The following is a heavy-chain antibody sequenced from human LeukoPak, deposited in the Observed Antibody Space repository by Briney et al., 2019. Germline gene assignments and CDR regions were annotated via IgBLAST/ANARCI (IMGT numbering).Heavy chain of an antibody. CDR3: AREYCSSTSCYFVEYYMDV. V-gene: IGHV1-69*05. J-gene: IGHJ6*03. CDR1: GGTFSSYA. CDR2: IIPIFGTA. Sequence: GASVKVSCKASGGTFSSYAISWVRQAPGQGVEWMGGIIPIFGTANYAQKFQGRVTITTDESTSTAYMELSSLRSEDTAVYYCAREYCSSTSCYFVEYYMDVWGKGTTVTVSS. D-gene: IGHD2-2*01.